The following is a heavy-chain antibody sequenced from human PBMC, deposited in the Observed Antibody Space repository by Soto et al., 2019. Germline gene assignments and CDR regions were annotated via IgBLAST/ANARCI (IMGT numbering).Heavy chain of an antibody. J-gene: IGHJ4*02. CDR3: ARSLRATSPLTF. Sequence: PGGSLRLACEASGFTFTYSHMSWIRQSPGKGLEWVALISETGSHTAYAESVKGRFTISRDNARPSVFLQMNSLRSDDTAVYFCARSLRATSPLTFWGQGTPVTVSS. CDR2: ISETGSHT. V-gene: IGHV3-11*06. CDR1: GFTFTYSH. D-gene: IGHD7-27*01.